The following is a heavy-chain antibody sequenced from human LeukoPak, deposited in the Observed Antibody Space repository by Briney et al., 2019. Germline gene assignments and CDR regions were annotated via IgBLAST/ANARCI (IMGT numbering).Heavy chain of an antibody. D-gene: IGHD3-22*01. V-gene: IGHV4-39*07. CDR2: IYYSGYSGTT. CDR1: GASISGSIYY. CDR3: ASWGGYDSSGFDY. Sequence: TSETLSLTCTVSGASISGSIYYWGWIRQPPGRGLEWVGSIYYSGYSGTTYYTPSLKSRVTVSVDTSKNQFSLKLSSVTAADTAVYYCASWGGYDSSGFDYWGQGTLVTVSS. J-gene: IGHJ4*02.